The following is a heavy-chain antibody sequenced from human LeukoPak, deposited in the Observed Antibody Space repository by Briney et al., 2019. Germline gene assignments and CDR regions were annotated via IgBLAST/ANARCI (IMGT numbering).Heavy chain of an antibody. CDR3: ASDIVVVPAAISYYYGMDV. CDR1: GFTFSSYA. D-gene: IGHD2-2*02. V-gene: IGHV3-23*01. CDR2: ISGSGGST. J-gene: IGHJ6*02. Sequence: GGSLRLSCAASGFTFSSYAMSWVRQAPGKGLEWVSAISGSGGSTYYADSVKGRFTISRDNSKNTLYLQMNGLRAEDTAVYYCASDIVVVPAAISYYYGMDVWGQGTTVTVSS.